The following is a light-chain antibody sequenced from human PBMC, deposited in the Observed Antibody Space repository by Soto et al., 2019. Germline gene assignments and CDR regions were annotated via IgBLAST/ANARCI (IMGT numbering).Light chain of an antibody. CDR1: LSVSSN. CDR2: DAS. V-gene: IGKV3-11*01. CDR3: QQRSKWPT. Sequence: EREMTQPQATLAVSAGESATLSCSDSLSVSSNLAWHQQKPGQAPRILMYDASTRATGISARFSGSGSGTDFTLTISSLEPEDFAVYYCQQRSKWPTFGQGTKVDIK. J-gene: IGKJ1*01.